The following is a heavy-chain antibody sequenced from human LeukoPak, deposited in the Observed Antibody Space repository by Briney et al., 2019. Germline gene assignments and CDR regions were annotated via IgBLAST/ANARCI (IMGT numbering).Heavy chain of an antibody. Sequence: GGTLRLSCAASGFTFSSYGMSWVRQAPGKELEWVSAISGSGGSTYYADSVKGRFTISRDNSKNTLYLQMNSLRAEDTAVYYCAKDPPRYYYDSSGYDYWGQGTLVTVSS. CDR1: GFTFSSYG. CDR2: ISGSGGST. CDR3: AKDPPRYYYDSSGYDY. V-gene: IGHV3-23*01. J-gene: IGHJ4*02. D-gene: IGHD3-22*01.